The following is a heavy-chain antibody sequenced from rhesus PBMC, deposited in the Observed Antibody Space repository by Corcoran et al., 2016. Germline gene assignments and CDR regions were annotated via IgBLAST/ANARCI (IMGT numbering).Heavy chain of an antibody. CDR2: IYGSGGGT. V-gene: IGHV4-106*01. CDR3: ARDGSMNTVTTPYDY. Sequence: QVQLQESGPGLVKPSETLSLTCAVSGGSISDDYYWSWIRQPPGKDLEWIGYIYGSGGGTNYNPSLKNRVTISIDTSKNQFSLKLSSVTAADTAVYYCARDGSMNTVTTPYDYWGQGVLVTVSS. D-gene: IGHD4-23*01. J-gene: IGHJ4*01. CDR1: GGSISDDYY.